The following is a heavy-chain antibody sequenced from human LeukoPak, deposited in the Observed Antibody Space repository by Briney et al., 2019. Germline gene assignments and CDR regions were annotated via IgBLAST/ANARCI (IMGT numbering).Heavy chain of an antibody. V-gene: IGHV3-30*02. Sequence: QAGGSLRLSCAASGFTFSSYGMHWVRQAPGKGLEWVAFIRYDGSNKYYADSVKGRFTISRDNSKNTLYLQMNSLRAEDTAVYYCAKDSKIVTYYYDSSGYSFDYWGQGTLVTVSS. CDR1: GFTFSSYG. D-gene: IGHD3-22*01. CDR2: IRYDGSNK. CDR3: AKDSKIVTYYYDSSGYSFDY. J-gene: IGHJ4*02.